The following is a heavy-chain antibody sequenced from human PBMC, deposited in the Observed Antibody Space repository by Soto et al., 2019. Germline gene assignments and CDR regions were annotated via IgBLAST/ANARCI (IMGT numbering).Heavy chain of an antibody. J-gene: IGHJ6*02. Sequence: QVQLVQSGAEVKKPGASVKVSCKASGYTFTSYGISWVRQAPGQGLEWMGWISAYNGNTNYAQKLQGRVTMTTDTSTSTAYMELRSMRSDDTAVYYCARRIVGATFDYYGMDVWGQGTTVTVSS. CDR2: ISAYNGNT. CDR1: GYTFTSYG. CDR3: ARRIVGATFDYYGMDV. V-gene: IGHV1-18*01. D-gene: IGHD1-26*01.